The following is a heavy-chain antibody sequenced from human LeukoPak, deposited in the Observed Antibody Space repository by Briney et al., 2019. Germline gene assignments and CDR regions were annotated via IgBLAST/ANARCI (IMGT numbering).Heavy chain of an antibody. D-gene: IGHD5-24*01. CDR2: VIRDGSFT. J-gene: IGHJ4*02. CDR1: GFTFSSYA. CDR3: VRDGDDFNFDY. Sequence: GGSLRLSCAASGFTFSSYAMSWVRHAPGKGLEWVSRVIRDGSFTNYADSVKGRFTISRDNAKNTLYLQMSSLRAEDTAVYFCVRDGDDFNFDYWGQGSLVTVSS. V-gene: IGHV3-74*01.